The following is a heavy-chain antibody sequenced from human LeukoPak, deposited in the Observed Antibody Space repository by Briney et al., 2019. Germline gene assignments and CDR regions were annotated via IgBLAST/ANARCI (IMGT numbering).Heavy chain of an antibody. D-gene: IGHD6-13*01. J-gene: IGHJ4*02. CDR1: GGTFGSYA. V-gene: IGHV1-69*05. CDR3: ARGPRAAADDY. Sequence: ASVKVSCKASGGTFGSYAISWVRQAPGQGLEWMGGIIPIFGTSNYAQKFQGRVTITTDESTSTAYMELSSLRSEDTAVYYCARGPRAAADDYWGQGTLVTVSS. CDR2: IIPIFGTS.